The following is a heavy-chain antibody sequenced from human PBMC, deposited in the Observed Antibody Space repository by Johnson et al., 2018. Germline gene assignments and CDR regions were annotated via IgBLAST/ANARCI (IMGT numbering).Heavy chain of an antibody. V-gene: IGHV3-33*01. J-gene: IGHJ6*02. CDR2: IWYDGSNE. CDR3: AGDRSYYYGSGTSYYGMGV. CDR1: GFTFSSYA. Sequence: QVQLVESGGGVVQPGRSLRLSCAASGFTFSSYAMHWVRQAPGKGLEWVAVIWYDGSNEYYADSVKGRFTISRDNSKNTRYLEMNSLRAEDTAVYYCAGDRSYYYGSGTSYYGMGVWGQGTTVTVSS. D-gene: IGHD3-10*01.